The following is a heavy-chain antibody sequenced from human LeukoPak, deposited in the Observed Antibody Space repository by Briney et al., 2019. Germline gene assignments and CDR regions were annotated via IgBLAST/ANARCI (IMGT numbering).Heavy chain of an antibody. V-gene: IGHV3-21*04. CDR1: GFTFSSYS. J-gene: IGHJ3*02. CDR3: AKGYNWNDAAFDI. CDR2: ISSSSSYI. D-gene: IGHD1-1*01. Sequence: PGGSLRLSCAASGFTFSSYSMNWVRQAPGKGLEWVSSISSSSSYIYYADSVKGRFTISRDNAKNSLYPQMNSLRVEDTAVYYCAKGYNWNDAAFDIWGQGTMVTVSS.